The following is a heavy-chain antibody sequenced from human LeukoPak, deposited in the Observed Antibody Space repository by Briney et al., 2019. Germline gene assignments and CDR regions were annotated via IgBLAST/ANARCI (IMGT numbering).Heavy chain of an antibody. V-gene: IGHV1-2*02. CDR2: INPNSGGT. CDR3: AIAALVYSSSSGDAFDI. Sequence: ASVKVSCKASGYTFTGYYVHWLRQAPGQGLEWMGWINPNSGGTNYAQKFQGGVTMTRDTSISTAYMELSRLRSDDTAVYYCAIAALVYSSSSGDAFDIWGQGTMVTVSS. CDR1: GYTFTGYY. D-gene: IGHD6-6*01. J-gene: IGHJ3*02.